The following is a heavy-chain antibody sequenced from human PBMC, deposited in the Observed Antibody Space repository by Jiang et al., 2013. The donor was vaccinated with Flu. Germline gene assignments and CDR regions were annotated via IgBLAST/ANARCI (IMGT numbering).Heavy chain of an antibody. Sequence: AASGFTFSSYWMSWVRQAPGKGLEWVANIKQDGSEKYYVDSVKGRFTISRDNSKNTLYLQMNSLRAEDTAVYYCVGDSYYFDYWGQGTLVTVSS. CDR1: GFTFSSYW. CDR2: IKQDGSEK. D-gene: IGHD3-3*01. J-gene: IGHJ4*02. CDR3: VGDSYYFDY. V-gene: IGHV3-7*01.